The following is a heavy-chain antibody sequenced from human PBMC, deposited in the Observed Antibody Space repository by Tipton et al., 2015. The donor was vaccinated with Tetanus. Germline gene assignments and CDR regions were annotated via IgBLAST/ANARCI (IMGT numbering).Heavy chain of an antibody. D-gene: IGHD1-26*01. CDR2: IYNSGST. CDR3: ARDQARGARGWNYFDY. V-gene: IGHV4-31*03. Sequence: GLVKPSQTLSLTCTVSGGSINSGGYYWSWIRQHPGKGLQWIGDIYNSGSTYYNPSLKSRVTISVDTSKNQFSLKLNSVTAADTAVYYCARDQARGARGWNYFDYWGQGSLVTVSS. CDR1: GGSINSGGYY. J-gene: IGHJ4*02.